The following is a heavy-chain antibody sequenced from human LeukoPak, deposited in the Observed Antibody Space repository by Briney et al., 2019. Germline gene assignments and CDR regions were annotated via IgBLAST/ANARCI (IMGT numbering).Heavy chain of an antibody. CDR1: GGTFSSYA. D-gene: IGHD4-17*01. CDR2: FDPEDGET. CDR3: ATFDTVTTGAFDI. Sequence: ASVKVSCKASGGTFSSYAISWVRQAPGKGLEWMGGFDPEDGETIYAQKFQGRVTMTEDTSTDTAYMELSSLRSEDTAVYYCATFDTVTTGAFDIWGQGTMVTVSS. V-gene: IGHV1-24*01. J-gene: IGHJ3*02.